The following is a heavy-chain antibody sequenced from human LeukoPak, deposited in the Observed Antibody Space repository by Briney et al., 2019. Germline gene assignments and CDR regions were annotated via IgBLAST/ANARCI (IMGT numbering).Heavy chain of an antibody. CDR2: IYHSGST. J-gene: IGHJ4*02. CDR1: GGSISSSNW. Sequence: SGTLSLTCAVSGGSISSSNWWSWVRQPPGKGLEWIGEIYHSGSTNYNPSLKSRVTMSVDTSKNQLSLNLNSVTAADTAVYYCARGPYYYDSSGNFDYWGQGTLVTVSS. CDR3: ARGPYYYDSSGNFDY. V-gene: IGHV4-4*02. D-gene: IGHD3-22*01.